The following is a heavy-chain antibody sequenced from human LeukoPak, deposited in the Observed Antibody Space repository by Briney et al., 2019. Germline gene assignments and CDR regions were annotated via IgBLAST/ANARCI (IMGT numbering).Heavy chain of an antibody. CDR2: IYYSGST. V-gene: IGHV4-39*07. D-gene: IGHD3-22*01. Sequence: SETLSLTCTVSAGSISSSSYSWGWIRRPPGKGLEWIGSIYYSGSTYYNPSLKSRVTISVDTSKNQFSLKLSSVTAADTAVYYCARTYYYDSSGYGNAFDIWGQGTMVTVSS. J-gene: IGHJ3*02. CDR3: ARTYYYDSSGYGNAFDI. CDR1: AGSISSSSYS.